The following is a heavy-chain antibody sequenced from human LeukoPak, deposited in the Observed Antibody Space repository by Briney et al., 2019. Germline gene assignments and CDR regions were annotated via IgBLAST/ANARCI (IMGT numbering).Heavy chain of an antibody. D-gene: IGHD2-15*01. CDR3: ATATTYCSGGSCYVGSWFDP. CDR2: INPNSGGT. CDR1: GYTFTGYY. J-gene: IGHJ5*02. V-gene: IGHV1-2*06. Sequence: ASVKVSCKASGYTFTGYYMHWVRQAPGQGLEWMGRINPNSGGTNYAQKFQGRVTMTRDTSISTAYMELSRLRSDDTAVYYCATATTYCSGGSCYVGSWFDPCGQGTLVTVSS.